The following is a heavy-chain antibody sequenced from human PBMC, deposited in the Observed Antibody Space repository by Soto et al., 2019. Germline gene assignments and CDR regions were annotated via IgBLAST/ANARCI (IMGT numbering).Heavy chain of an antibody. CDR2: ISSSSSTI. Sequence: EVQLVESGGGLVQPGGSLRLSCAASGFTFSSYSMNWVRQAPGKGLEWVSYISSSSSTIYYAGSVKGRFTISRDNAKNSLYLQMNSLRAEDTAVYYCARADYGDYYYYYGMDVWGQGTTVTVSS. D-gene: IGHD4-17*01. CDR3: ARADYGDYYYYYGMDV. CDR1: GFTFSSYS. J-gene: IGHJ6*02. V-gene: IGHV3-48*01.